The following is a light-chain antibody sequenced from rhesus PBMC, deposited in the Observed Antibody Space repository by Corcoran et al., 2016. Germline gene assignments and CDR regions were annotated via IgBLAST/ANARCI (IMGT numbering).Light chain of an antibody. CDR2: AIS. CDR1: QGNRTY. J-gene: IGKJ2*01. Sequence: DIQMTQSPSSLSASVGDRVTITCSARQGNRTYLNWYQQEPGKAPKRLIYAISSLESGVPARFSGSGSGTAFTLTISSLQPEDFATYYCLQYNSDPFSFGQGTKVEIK. CDR3: LQYNSDPFS. V-gene: IGKV1-43*02.